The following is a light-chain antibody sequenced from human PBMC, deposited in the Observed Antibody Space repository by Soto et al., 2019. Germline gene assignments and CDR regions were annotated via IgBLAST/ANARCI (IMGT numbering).Light chain of an antibody. CDR2: DNN. CDR3: GTWDDSLNAYV. V-gene: IGLV1-51*01. Sequence: QSVLTQPPSVSAAPGQKVTISCSGSNSNIGNNYVSWYLQAPGTAPKLVIKDNNKRPPGIPDRISASKSGTSATLGITGLQTGDEADYYCGTWDDSLNAYVFGGGTQLTVL. J-gene: IGLJ7*01. CDR1: NSNIGNNY.